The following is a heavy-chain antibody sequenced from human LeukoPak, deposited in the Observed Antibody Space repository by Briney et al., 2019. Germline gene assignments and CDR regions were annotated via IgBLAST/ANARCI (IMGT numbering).Heavy chain of an antibody. V-gene: IGHV3-23*01. J-gene: IGHJ4*02. Sequence: GGSLRLSCAASGFTFSTYAMNWVRQAPGKGLEWVSNISVSGGNTYYADSVKGRFTISRDNSKNTLYLQMNSLRAEDAALYYCAKGSGYADYWGQGTLVTVSS. CDR1: GFTFSTYA. CDR3: AKGSGYADY. CDR2: ISVSGGNT. D-gene: IGHD3-22*01.